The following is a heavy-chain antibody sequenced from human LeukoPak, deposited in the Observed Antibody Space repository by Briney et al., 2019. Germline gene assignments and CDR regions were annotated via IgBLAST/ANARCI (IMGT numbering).Heavy chain of an antibody. CDR1: GFTFSSFS. CDR2: ISYDGSNK. J-gene: IGHJ6*02. CDR3: AKGRVGANGYYYYGMDV. Sequence: GGSLRLSCAATGFTFSSFSMHWVRQAPGKGLEWVAVISYDGSNKYYADSVKGRFSISRDNSKNTLYLQMNSLRTEDTAVYYCAKGRVGANGYYYYGMDVWGQGTTVTVSS. D-gene: IGHD1-26*01. V-gene: IGHV3-30*18.